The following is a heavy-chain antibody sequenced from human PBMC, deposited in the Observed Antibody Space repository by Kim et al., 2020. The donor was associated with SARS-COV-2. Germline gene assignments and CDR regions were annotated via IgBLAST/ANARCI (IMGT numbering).Heavy chain of an antibody. CDR3: ARQRSDSSGYYYFDY. D-gene: IGHD3-22*01. V-gene: IGHV1-18*01. CDR2: ISAYNGNT. J-gene: IGHJ4*02. CDR1: GYTFTSYG. Sequence: ASVKVSCKASGYTFTSYGISWVRQAPGQGLEWMGWISAYNGNTNYAQKLQGRVTMTTDTSTSTAYMELRSLRSDDTAVYYCARQRSDSSGYYYFDYWGQGTLVTVSS.